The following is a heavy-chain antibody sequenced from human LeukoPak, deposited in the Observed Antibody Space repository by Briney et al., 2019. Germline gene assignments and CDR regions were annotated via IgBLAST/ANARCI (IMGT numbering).Heavy chain of an antibody. D-gene: IGHD1-26*01. V-gene: IGHV3-23*01. CDR3: AKKRGVGATAVTHFDY. CDR1: GFTFSSYA. J-gene: IGHJ4*02. CDR2: ISGSGGST. Sequence: GGSLRLSCAASGFTFSSYAMRWVRQAPGKGLEWVSPISGSGGSTYYADSVKRRFTISRDSSKNTLYLQMNSLRAEDTAVYYCAKKRGVGATAVTHFDYWGQGTLVTVSS.